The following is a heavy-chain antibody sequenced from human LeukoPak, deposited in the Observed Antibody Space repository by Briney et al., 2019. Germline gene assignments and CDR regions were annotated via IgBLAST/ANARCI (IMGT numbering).Heavy chain of an antibody. J-gene: IGHJ4*02. V-gene: IGHV3-23*01. Sequence: GGSLRLSCAASGFTFSSYAMSWVRQAPGKGLEWVSAISGSGGSAYYADSVKGRFTISRDNSKNTLYLQMNSLRAEDTAVYYCAKAGDIVVVPAARGYYFDYWGQGTLVTVSS. CDR3: AKAGDIVVVPAARGYYFDY. CDR2: ISGSGGSA. D-gene: IGHD2-2*01. CDR1: GFTFSSYA.